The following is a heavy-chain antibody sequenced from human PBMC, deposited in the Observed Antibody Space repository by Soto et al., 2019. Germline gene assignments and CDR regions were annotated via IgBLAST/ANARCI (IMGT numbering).Heavy chain of an antibody. J-gene: IGHJ4*02. D-gene: IGHD6-25*01. Sequence: QVQLVQSGAEVKKPGSSVKVSCKASGGTFSSYTISWVRQAPGQGLEWMGRIIPILGIANYAQKFQGRVTITADKSTSTAYMELSSLRSEVTAVYYCARVRTPLGSSGDDYWGQGTLVTVSS. V-gene: IGHV1-69*02. CDR3: ARVRTPLGSSGDDY. CDR2: IIPILGIA. CDR1: GGTFSSYT.